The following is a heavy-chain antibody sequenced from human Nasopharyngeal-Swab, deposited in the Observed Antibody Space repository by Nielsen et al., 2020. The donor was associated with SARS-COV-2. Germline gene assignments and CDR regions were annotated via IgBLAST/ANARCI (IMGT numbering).Heavy chain of an antibody. V-gene: IGHV3-66*01. D-gene: IGHD2-8*01. Sequence: GESLKISCAASGFTVSSNYMSWVRQAPGKGLEWVSVIYSGGSTYYADSVEGRFTISRDNSKNTLYLQMNSLRAEDTAVYYCARDRTDYCTNGVCYPASYYYGMDVWGQGTTVTVSS. CDR2: IYSGGST. J-gene: IGHJ6*02. CDR3: ARDRTDYCTNGVCYPASYYYGMDV. CDR1: GFTVSSNY.